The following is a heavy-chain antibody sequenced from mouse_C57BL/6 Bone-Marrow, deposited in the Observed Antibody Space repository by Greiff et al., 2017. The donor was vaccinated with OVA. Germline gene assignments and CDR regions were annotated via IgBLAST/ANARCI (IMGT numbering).Heavy chain of an antibody. CDR2: ISGGGGNT. D-gene: IGHD3-2*02. J-gene: IGHJ4*01. CDR3: ARQGLRLRNYYAMDY. CDR1: GFTFSSYT. V-gene: IGHV5-9*01. Sequence: EVKVVESGGGLVKPGGSLKLSCAASGFTFSSYTMSWVRQTPEKRLEWVATISGGGGNTYYPDSVKGRFTISRDNAKNTLYLQMSSLRSEDTALYYCARQGLRLRNYYAMDYWGQGTSVTVSS.